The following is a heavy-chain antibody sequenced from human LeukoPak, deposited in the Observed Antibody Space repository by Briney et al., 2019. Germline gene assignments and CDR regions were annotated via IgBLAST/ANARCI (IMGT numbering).Heavy chain of an antibody. CDR3: ARGFEWAVGY. Sequence: GASVKVSCKASGYTFTSYGISWARQAPGQGLEWMGWINPNSGGTNYAQKFQGRVTMTRDTSISTAYMELSRLRSDDTAVYYCARGFEWAVGYWGQGTLVTVSS. V-gene: IGHV1-2*02. CDR2: INPNSGGT. J-gene: IGHJ4*02. D-gene: IGHD1-26*01. CDR1: GYTFTSYG.